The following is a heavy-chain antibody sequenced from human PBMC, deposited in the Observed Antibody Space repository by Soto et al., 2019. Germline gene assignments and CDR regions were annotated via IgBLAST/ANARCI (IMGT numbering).Heavy chain of an antibody. CDR3: ARDVAYYYDSSGYYCDY. D-gene: IGHD3-22*01. CDR2: ISAYNGNT. V-gene: IGHV1-18*04. Sequence: GASVKVSCKASGYTFTSYGINWVRQAPGQGLEWMGWISAYNGNTNYAQKLQGRVTMTTDTSTSTAYMELRSLRSDDTAVYYCARDVAYYYDSSGYYCDYWGQGTLVTSPQ. J-gene: IGHJ4*02. CDR1: GYTFTSYG.